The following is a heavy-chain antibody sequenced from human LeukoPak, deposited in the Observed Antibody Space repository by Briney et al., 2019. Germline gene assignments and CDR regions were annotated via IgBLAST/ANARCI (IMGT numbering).Heavy chain of an antibody. CDR2: INPSSGSA. CDR3: AADPYSGTPDAFDI. Sequence: GASVNVSCKTSAYTFTSYYMHWVRQAPGQGLEWMGMINPSSGSANYAQNFQGRVTLTRDTSTSTVYMELSSLRSEDTAVYYCAADPYSGTPDAFDIWGQGTMVTVSS. J-gene: IGHJ3*02. D-gene: IGHD1-26*01. V-gene: IGHV1-46*01. CDR1: AYTFTSYY.